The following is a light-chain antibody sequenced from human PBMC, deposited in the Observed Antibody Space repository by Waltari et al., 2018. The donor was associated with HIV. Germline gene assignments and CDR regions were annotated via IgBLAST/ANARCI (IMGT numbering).Light chain of an antibody. CDR1: SSDVGGYDY. J-gene: IGLJ1*01. V-gene: IGLV2-8*01. CDR2: DFS. Sequence: QSALTQPPSASGSPGQSVSISCTGASSDVGGYDYVSWYQQYPGKAPKLMIYDFSKRPSGVSNRFSGSKSGNTASLTVSGLQAEDEADYYCSSYTTSNTFVFGTGTKVTVL. CDR3: SSYTTSNTFV.